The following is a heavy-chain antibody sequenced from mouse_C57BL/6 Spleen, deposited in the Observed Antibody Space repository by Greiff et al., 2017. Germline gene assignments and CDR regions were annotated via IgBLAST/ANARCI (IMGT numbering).Heavy chain of an antibody. CDR3: AKNRYWYFDV. Sequence: QVQLQQSGPGLVQPSQSLSITCTVSGFSLTSYGVHWVRQPPGKGLEWLGVIWSGGSTDYNAAFISRLSISKDNSKSQVFFKMNSLQADDTAIYYCAKNRYWYFDVWGTGTTVTVSS. CDR2: IWSGGST. CDR1: GFSLTSYG. J-gene: IGHJ1*03. V-gene: IGHV2-4*01.